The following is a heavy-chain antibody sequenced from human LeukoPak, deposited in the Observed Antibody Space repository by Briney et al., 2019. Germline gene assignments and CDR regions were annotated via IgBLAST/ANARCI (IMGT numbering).Heavy chain of an antibody. CDR1: GFTFSSYG. J-gene: IGHJ3*02. CDR2: ISYDGSNK. D-gene: IGHD6-13*01. CDR3: ARLAAAGTGAFDI. V-gene: IGHV3-30*03. Sequence: GRSLRLSCAASGFTFSSYGMHWVRQAPGKGLEWVAVISYDGSNKYYADSVKGRFTISRDNSKNTLYLQMNSLRAEDTVVYYCARLAAAGTGAFDIWGQGTMVTVSS.